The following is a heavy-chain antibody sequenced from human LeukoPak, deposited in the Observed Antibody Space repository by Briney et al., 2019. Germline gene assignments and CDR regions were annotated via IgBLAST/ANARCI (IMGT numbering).Heavy chain of an antibody. D-gene: IGHD3-3*01. CDR2: IYYSGST. J-gene: IGHJ4*02. Sequence: SETLSLTCTVSGGSISNYYWSWIRQSPGKGLEWIGYIYYSGSTNYNPSLKSRVTISVDTSKNQFSLKLSSVTAADTAVYYCARSRFGVIIYFDYWGQGTLVTVSS. V-gene: IGHV4-59*01. CDR1: GGSISNYY. CDR3: ARSRFGVIIYFDY.